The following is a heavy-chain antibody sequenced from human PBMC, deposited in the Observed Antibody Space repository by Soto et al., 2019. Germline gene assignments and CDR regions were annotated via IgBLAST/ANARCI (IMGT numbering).Heavy chain of an antibody. J-gene: IGHJ5*02. V-gene: IGHV1-18*01. CDR1: GYTFTSYG. CDR2: ISAYNGNT. D-gene: IGHD1-26*01. CDR3: ARERSNSGSYWFDP. Sequence: ASVKVSCKASGYTFTSYGISWVRQAPGQGLEWMGWISAYNGNTNYAQKFQGRVTITADKSTSTAYMELSSLRSEDTAVYYCARERSNSGSYWFDPWGQGTLVTVSS.